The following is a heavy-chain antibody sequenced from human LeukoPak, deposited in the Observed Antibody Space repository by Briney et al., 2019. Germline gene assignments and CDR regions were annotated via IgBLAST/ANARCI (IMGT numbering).Heavy chain of an antibody. CDR3: AREAYDFWSGYYYGPYYYYGMDV. V-gene: IGHV3-21*01. D-gene: IGHD3-3*01. J-gene: IGHJ6*02. Sequence: PGGSLRLSCAASGFTFSSYSMNWVRQAPGKGLEWVSSISSSSSYIYYADSVKGRFTISRDNAKNSLYLQMNSLRAEDTAVYYCAREAYDFWSGYYYGPYYYYGMDVWGQGTTVTVSS. CDR2: ISSSSSYI. CDR1: GFTFSSYS.